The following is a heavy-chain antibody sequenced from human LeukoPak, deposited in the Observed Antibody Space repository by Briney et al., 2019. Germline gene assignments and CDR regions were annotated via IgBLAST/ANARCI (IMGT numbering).Heavy chain of an antibody. CDR3: VRYGSFSH. CDR1: GFTFSSYW. V-gene: IGHV3-74*01. Sequence: GGSLRLSCVASGFTFSSYWMHWVRQGPGKGLVWVSLINPDGSSTNYADSVKGRFTISRDNAKNTVYLQMNSLRVEDTAVYYCVRYGSFSHWGQGTLVPVSS. D-gene: IGHD2-15*01. CDR2: INPDGSST. J-gene: IGHJ4*02.